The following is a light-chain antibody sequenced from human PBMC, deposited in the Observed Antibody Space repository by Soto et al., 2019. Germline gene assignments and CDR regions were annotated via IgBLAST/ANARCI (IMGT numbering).Light chain of an antibody. V-gene: IGLV2-14*03. CDR2: DVS. CDR1: SSDVGGYNF. CDR3: SSYTSSTTQV. Sequence: QSALTQPASVSGSPGQSITISCTGTSSDVGGYNFVSWYQQHPGKVPKLMIYDVSNRPSGVSSRFSGSKSGSTASLTISGLQAEDEADYYCSSYTSSTTQVFGTGTKLTVL. J-gene: IGLJ1*01.